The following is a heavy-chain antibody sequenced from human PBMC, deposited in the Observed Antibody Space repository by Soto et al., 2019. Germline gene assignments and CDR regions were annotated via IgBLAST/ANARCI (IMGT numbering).Heavy chain of an antibody. CDR2: IHYSGNP. CDR1: SGSISGYY. V-gene: IGHV4-59*01. CDR3: ARGYLGNDWYYFFDN. D-gene: IGHD2-21*01. Sequence: HVQLQASGPGLVKPTEILSLTCTVSSGSISGYYSGWIRQPPGEGLEWIGYIHYSGNPHYNPCLKRRVATSVDTSRSQYSRRLSSVTAADTAVYYCARGYLGNDWYYFFDNWGQGALVTVSS. J-gene: IGHJ4*02.